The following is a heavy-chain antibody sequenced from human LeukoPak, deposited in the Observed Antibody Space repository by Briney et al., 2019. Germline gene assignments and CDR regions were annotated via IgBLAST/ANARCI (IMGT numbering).Heavy chain of an antibody. CDR2: IYPGDSDT. D-gene: IGHD3-22*01. Sequence: GESLKISCKGSGYSFTSYWIGWVRQMPGKGLEWMGIIYPGDSDTRYSPSFQGQVTISADKSISTAYLQWSSLKASDTAMYYCARDLYYYDSSGYAAGGDAFDIWGQGTMVTVSS. J-gene: IGHJ3*02. CDR3: ARDLYYYDSSGYAAGGDAFDI. V-gene: IGHV5-51*01. CDR1: GYSFTSYW.